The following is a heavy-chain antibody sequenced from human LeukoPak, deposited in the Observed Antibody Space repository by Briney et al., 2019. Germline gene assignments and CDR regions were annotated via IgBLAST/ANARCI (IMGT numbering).Heavy chain of an antibody. J-gene: IGHJ6*02. CDR2: INHSGST. CDR1: GGSFSGYY. CDR3: ASGQVSDIVVVPAAQGPYYYYGMDV. V-gene: IGHV4-34*01. D-gene: IGHD2-2*01. Sequence: SETLSLTCAVYGGSFSGYYWTWIRQPPGKGLEWIGEINHSGSTNYNPSLKSRVTISVDMSKNQFSLKLSSVTAADTAVYYCASGQVSDIVVVPAAQGPYYYYGMDVWGQGTTVTVSS.